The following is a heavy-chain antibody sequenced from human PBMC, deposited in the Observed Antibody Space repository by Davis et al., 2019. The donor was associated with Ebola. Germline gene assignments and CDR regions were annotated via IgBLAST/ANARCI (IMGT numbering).Heavy chain of an antibody. Sequence: PGGSLRLSCAASGFTFSSYEMNWVRQAPGKGLEWVSYISSSGSTIYYADSVKGRFTISRDNAKNSLYLQMNSLRAEDTAVYYCARALFNYDISDYWGQGTLVTVSS. J-gene: IGHJ4*02. CDR1: GFTFSSYE. CDR3: ARALFNYDISDY. V-gene: IGHV3-48*03. D-gene: IGHD3-9*01. CDR2: ISSSGSTI.